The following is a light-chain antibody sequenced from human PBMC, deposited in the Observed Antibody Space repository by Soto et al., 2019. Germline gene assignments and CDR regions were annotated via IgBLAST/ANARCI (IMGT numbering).Light chain of an antibody. J-gene: IGKJ1*01. CDR2: GTT. CDR3: QQYGVSPKT. V-gene: IGKV3-20*01. Sequence: EIVLTQSPGILSLSPGERVTLSCRASQSVNSLFFGWHQQKPGQAPRLVIYGTTNRAAGIPDRFSGSGSGTDFTLTISRLEPEDFAVYFCQQYGVSPKTFGQGTKVEIK. CDR1: QSVNSLF.